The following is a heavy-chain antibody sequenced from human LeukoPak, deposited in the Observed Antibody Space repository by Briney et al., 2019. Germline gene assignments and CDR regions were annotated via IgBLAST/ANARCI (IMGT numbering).Heavy chain of an antibody. CDR1: GFTFSSYA. D-gene: IGHD5-18*01. CDR3: ARKAKGHGYSYGSQYNWFDP. CDR2: INHSGST. Sequence: PGGSLRLSCAASGFTFSSYAMSWIRQPPGKGLEWIGEINHSGSTNYNPSLKSRVTISVDTSKNQFSLKLSSVTAADTAVYYCARKAKGHGYSYGSQYNWFDPWGQGTLVTVSS. V-gene: IGHV4-34*01. J-gene: IGHJ5*02.